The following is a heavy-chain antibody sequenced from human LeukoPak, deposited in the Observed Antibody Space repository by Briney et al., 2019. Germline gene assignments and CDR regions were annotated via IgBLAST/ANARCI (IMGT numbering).Heavy chain of an antibody. CDR2: IIPIVGTT. V-gene: IGHV1-69*01. CDR3: ARALYYDFWSGYPPRTRYYYYYMDV. D-gene: IGHD3-3*01. J-gene: IGHJ6*03. CDR1: GGTFSSYA. Sequence: SVKVSCKASGGTFSSYAISWVRQAPGQGLEWMAVIIPIVGTTNYAHKVQGRVTITADDSTSTAYMELNSLRSEDTAVYYCARALYYDFWSGYPPRTRYYYYYMDVWGKGTTVTVSS.